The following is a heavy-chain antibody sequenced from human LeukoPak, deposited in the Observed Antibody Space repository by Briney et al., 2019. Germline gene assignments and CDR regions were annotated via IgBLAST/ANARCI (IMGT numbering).Heavy chain of an antibody. CDR1: GYTFTSYG. J-gene: IGHJ4*02. V-gene: IGHV1-18*01. D-gene: IGHD3-3*01. CDR3: ARGPSRGPIFGVVILYYFDY. CDR2: ISAYNGNT. Sequence: ASVKVSCKASGYTFTSYGISWVRQAPGQGLEWMGWISAYNGNTNYAQKLQGRVTMTTDTSTSTAYMELRSLRSDDTAVYYRARGPSRGPIFGVVILYYFDYWGQGTLVTVSS.